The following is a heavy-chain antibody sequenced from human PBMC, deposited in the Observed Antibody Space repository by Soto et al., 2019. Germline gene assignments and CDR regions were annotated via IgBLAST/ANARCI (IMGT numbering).Heavy chain of an antibody. CDR3: ARARLRAVYAFDI. J-gene: IGHJ3*02. V-gene: IGHV4-31*03. CDR2: IYYSGST. D-gene: IGHD5-12*01. Sequence: QVQLQESDAGLVKASQTLSLTCTVSGGSVSSGAYYWTWIRQRPGKGLEWIGYIYYSGSTYYSPYLKSRLSISLDTSKNQLSLRLSSVTAADTAMYYCARARLRAVYAFDIWGQGTMVTVSS. CDR1: GGSVSSGAYY.